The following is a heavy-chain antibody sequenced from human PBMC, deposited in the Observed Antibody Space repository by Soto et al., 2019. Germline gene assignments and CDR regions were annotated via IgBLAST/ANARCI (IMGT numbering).Heavy chain of an antibody. CDR1: GFTFSNYA. D-gene: IGHD2-2*01. CDR3: AKNQPSWATRAAFDY. CDR2: ISGGSGDST. Sequence: GGSLRLSCAASGFTFSNYAMNWVRQAPGKGLAWASGISGGSGDSTFYADSVKGRFTISRDNSKNTLHLQMNSLRTEDTAVYYCAKNQPSWATRAAFDYWGQGTLVTVSS. V-gene: IGHV3-23*01. J-gene: IGHJ4*02.